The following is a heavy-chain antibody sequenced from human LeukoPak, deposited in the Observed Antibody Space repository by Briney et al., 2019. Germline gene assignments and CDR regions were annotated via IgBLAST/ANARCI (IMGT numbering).Heavy chain of an antibody. Sequence: PSETLSLTCAVYGGSFSGYYWSWIRQPPGKGLEWIGEISHSGSTNYNPSLKSRVTISVDTSKNQFSLKLSSVTAADTAVYYCARGLGNYYDSSGKNWFDPWGQGTLVTVSS. J-gene: IGHJ5*02. V-gene: IGHV4-34*01. CDR1: GGSFSGYY. CDR2: ISHSGST. D-gene: IGHD3-22*01. CDR3: ARGLGNYYDSSGKNWFDP.